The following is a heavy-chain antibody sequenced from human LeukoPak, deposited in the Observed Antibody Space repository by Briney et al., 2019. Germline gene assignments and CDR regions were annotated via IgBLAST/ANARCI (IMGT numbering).Heavy chain of an antibody. CDR1: GVSFTDYF. D-gene: IGHD3-22*01. CDR3: ARGRIAKIVVVHSFQYGMDV. CDR2: INDYSGNT. Sequence: SETLSLTCAVFGVSFTDYFWSWIRQSPGKGLEWIGEINDYSGNTNYNASLNSRVSISLEKAKNQFSLELRSVTAADTAVYYCARGRIAKIVVVHSFQYGMDVWGQGPTVAVSS. J-gene: IGHJ6*02. V-gene: IGHV4-34*01.